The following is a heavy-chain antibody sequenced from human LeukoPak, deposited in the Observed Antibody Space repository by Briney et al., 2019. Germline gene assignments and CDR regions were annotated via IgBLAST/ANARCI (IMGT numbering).Heavy chain of an antibody. CDR3: ARARYDFWGSYPIPSYYYHYGMDV. CDR1: GFTFSSYW. D-gene: IGHD3-3*01. J-gene: IGHJ6*02. CDR2: IKKDGSEK. Sequence: GGSLRLSCAASGFTFSSYWMSWVRQAPGKGLEWVANIKKDGSEKYYVDSVKGRSTISRDNAKNSLYLQMNSLRAEDTAVYYCARARYDFWGSYPIPSYYYHYGMDVWGQGTTVTVSS. V-gene: IGHV3-7*01.